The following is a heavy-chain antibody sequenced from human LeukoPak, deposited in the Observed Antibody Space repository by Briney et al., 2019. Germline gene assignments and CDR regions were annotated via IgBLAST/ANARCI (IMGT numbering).Heavy chain of an antibody. V-gene: IGHV4-59*01. CDR2: IYYSGST. J-gene: IGHJ3*02. CDR3: ARARRQDAFDI. CDR1: GGSISSYY. Sequence: SETLSLTCTVSGGSISSYYWSWIRQPPGKGLGWIGYIYYSGSTNYNPSLKSRVTISVDTSKNQFSLKLSSVTAADTAVYYCARARRQDAFDIWGQGTMVTVSS. D-gene: IGHD6-6*01.